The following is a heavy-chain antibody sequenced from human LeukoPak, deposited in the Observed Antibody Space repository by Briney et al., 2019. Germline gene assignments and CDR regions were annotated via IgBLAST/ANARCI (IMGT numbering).Heavy chain of an antibody. V-gene: IGHV4-30-2*01. CDR2: IYHSGST. D-gene: IGHD1-26*01. J-gene: IGHJ3*02. Sequence: SQTLSLTCAVSGGSLSSGGSSWSWLRQPPGTGLEWIGYIYHSGSTYYNPSLKSRVTISVDRSKNQFSLKLSSVTAADTAVYYCARSGSYLGHDAFDIWGQGTMVTVSS. CDR3: ARSGSYLGHDAFDI. CDR1: GGSLSSGGSS.